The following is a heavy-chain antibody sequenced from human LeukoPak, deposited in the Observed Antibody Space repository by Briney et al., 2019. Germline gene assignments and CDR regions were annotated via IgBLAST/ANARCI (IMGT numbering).Heavy chain of an antibody. CDR1: GFTFSSYG. CDR2: IWYDGSNK. Sequence: GRSLRLSCAASGFTFSSYGMHWVRQAPGKGLEWVAVIWYDGSNKNYADSVKGRFTISRDNSKNTLYLQMNSLRVEDTAVYDCAKDPHQRIAVAGYFDYWGQGTLVTGSS. J-gene: IGHJ4*02. D-gene: IGHD6-19*01. CDR3: AKDPHQRIAVAGYFDY. V-gene: IGHV3-33*06.